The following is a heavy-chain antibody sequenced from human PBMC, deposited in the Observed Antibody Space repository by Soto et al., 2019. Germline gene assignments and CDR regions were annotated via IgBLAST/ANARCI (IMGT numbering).Heavy chain of an antibody. J-gene: IGHJ3*02. V-gene: IGHV4-59*06. CDR1: GGSISSYY. Sequence: SETLSLTCTVSGGSISSYYWSWIRQHPGKGLEWIGYIYYSGSTYYNPSLKSRVTILVDTSKNQFSLKLSSVTAADTAVYYCARDKDYYDSSGPEHDAFYIWGQGTMVTVSS. D-gene: IGHD3-22*01. CDR3: ARDKDYYDSSGPEHDAFYI. CDR2: IYYSGST.